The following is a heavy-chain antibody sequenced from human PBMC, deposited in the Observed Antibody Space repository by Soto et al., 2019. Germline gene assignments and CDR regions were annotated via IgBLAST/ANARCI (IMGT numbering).Heavy chain of an antibody. CDR3: ARGQDEESSGWAPGNWFDP. D-gene: IGHD6-19*01. CDR1: GYTFTSYY. J-gene: IGHJ5*02. V-gene: IGHV1-46*01. Sequence: GGSVKVSCKASGYTFTSYYMHWVRQAPGQGLEWMGIINPSGGSTSYAQKFQGRVTMTRDTSTSTVYMELSSLRSEDTAVYYCARGQDEESSGWAPGNWFDPWGQGTLVTVSS. CDR2: INPSGGST.